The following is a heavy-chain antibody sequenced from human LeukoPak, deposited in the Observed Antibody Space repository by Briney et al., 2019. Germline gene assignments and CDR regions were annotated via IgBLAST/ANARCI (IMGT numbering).Heavy chain of an antibody. Sequence: GSLRLSCAASGFTFGTYAMHWVRQAPGKGLEWVAVISSDGTTKYYADSVKGRSTISRDNSKNTLYVQINSLRAEDTAVYYCARGITGMYYYDPWGQGTLVTVSS. J-gene: IGHJ5*02. CDR2: ISSDGTTK. CDR1: GFTFGTYA. V-gene: IGHV3-30*03. CDR3: ARGITGMYYYDP. D-gene: IGHD3-10*01.